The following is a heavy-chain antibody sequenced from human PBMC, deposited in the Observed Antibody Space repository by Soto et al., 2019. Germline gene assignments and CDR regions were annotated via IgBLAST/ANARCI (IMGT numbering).Heavy chain of an antibody. CDR1: GFTVSNYY. J-gene: IGHJ4*02. Sequence: EVQVVESGGGLVQPGGSLRLSCAASGFTVSNYYMSWVRQAPGKGLEWVSVIYTNGNTYYADFVRGRFTTSRETSKNTLYLQMNSRRAEDTAVYFCAREGVTYDYWGQGTLVTVSS. CDR2: IYTNGNT. V-gene: IGHV3-66*01. D-gene: IGHD4-4*01. CDR3: AREGVTYDY.